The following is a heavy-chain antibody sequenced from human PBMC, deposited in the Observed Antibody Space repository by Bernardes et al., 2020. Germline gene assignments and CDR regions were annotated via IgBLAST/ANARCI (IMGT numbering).Heavy chain of an antibody. Sequence: GSLRLSCTASGFPFRVYWMSWVRQAPGKWLEWVANINQDESEKYYVDSVKGRFTISRDNAKNSLYLQMNSLRVEDTAVYYCARTYLKGFFQHWGQGTLVSASS. J-gene: IGHJ1*01. CDR1: GFPFRVYW. CDR2: INQDESEK. V-gene: IGHV3-7*01. CDR3: ARTYLKGFFQH.